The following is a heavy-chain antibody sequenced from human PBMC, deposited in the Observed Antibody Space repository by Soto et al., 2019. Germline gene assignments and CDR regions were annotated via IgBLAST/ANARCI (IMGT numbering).Heavy chain of an antibody. J-gene: IGHJ3*02. CDR3: ARPQGSYRSKYAFDI. CDR2: IYYSGST. Sequence: QLQLQESSPGLVKPSETLSLTCTVSGGSISSSSYYWGWIRQPPGKGLEWIGSIYYSGSTYYNPSLKSRVTISVDTSKNQFSLKLSSVTAADTAVYYCARPQGSYRSKYAFDIWGQGTMVTVSS. V-gene: IGHV4-39*01. CDR1: GGSISSSSYY. D-gene: IGHD3-16*02.